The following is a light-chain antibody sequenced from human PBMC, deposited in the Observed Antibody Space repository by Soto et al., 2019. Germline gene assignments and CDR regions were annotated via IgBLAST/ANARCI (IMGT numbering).Light chain of an antibody. CDR1: QSISSW. CDR3: QQYNTPDT. V-gene: IGKV1-5*01. J-gene: IGKJ2*01. CDR2: DAS. Sequence: DIQMTQSPSTLSASVGDRVTITCRASQSISSWLAWYRQKPGKAPKLLIYDASSLESGVPSRFSGSGSGTEFTLTISSLQPDDFATYYCQQYNTPDTFGQGTKLEIK.